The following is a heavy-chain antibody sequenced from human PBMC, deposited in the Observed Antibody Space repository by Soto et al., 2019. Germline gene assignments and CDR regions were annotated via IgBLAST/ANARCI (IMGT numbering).Heavy chain of an antibody. D-gene: IGHD3-9*01. J-gene: IGHJ4*02. CDR3: AHRRGDLLTGHYYFDY. CDR2: ISWDGEK. CDR1: GFSLNTRGVG. Sequence: QITLKESGPTLVTPTQTLTLTCTFSGFSLNTRGVGVGWIRQPPGKALEWLALISWDGEKRDRPSLKSRLTTTKDASEHQVVLTMTTMDPVDTATYYCAHRRGDLLTGHYYFDYWGQGTLVTVSS. V-gene: IGHV2-5*02.